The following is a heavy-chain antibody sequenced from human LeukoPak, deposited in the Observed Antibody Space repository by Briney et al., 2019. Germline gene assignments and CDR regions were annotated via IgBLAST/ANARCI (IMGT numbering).Heavy chain of an antibody. CDR2: LPPDGSYQ. V-gene: IGHV3-30*04. D-gene: IGHD3-10*01. CDR3: SRVLHDRRWYGAH. Sequence: WGSLRLSCSAPRFTFSDYTMQRVRQAPGKGLEGVALLPPDGSYQYYADSLKGRFTISRDNFKNALYLQMNSLRLEDTAVYYCSRVLHDRRWYGAHWGQGTLLSVSS. J-gene: IGHJ4*02. CDR1: RFTFSDYT.